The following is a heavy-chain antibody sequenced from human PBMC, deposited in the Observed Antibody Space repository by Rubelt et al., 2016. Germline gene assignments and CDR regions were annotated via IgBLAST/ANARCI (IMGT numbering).Heavy chain of an antibody. V-gene: IGHV4-34*01. CDR3: ARISSGIGWLGD. J-gene: IGHJ4*02. Sequence: QVQLQQWGAGLLKPSETLSLTCAVYGGSFSGYYWSWIRQPPGKGLEWIGEINDGGSTNFNPSLKSRVSMSVDNLKNQFSLKVTSVTAADTAVYYCARISSGIGWLGDWGQGNLVTVYS. CDR2: INDGGST. CDR1: GGSFSGYY. D-gene: IGHD6-19*01.